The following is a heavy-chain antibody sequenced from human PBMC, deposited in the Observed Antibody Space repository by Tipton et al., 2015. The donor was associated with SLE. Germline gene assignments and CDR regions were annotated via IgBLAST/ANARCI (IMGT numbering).Heavy chain of an antibody. CDR1: GGSISSSSYY. Sequence: TLSLTCTVSGGSISSSSYYWGWIRQPPGKGLEWIGSIYYSGSTYYNPSLKSRVTISVDTSKNQFSLKLSSVTAADTAVYYCARQPGYYDILTYYYYMDVWGKGTTVTVSS. D-gene: IGHD3-9*01. J-gene: IGHJ6*03. CDR3: ARQPGYYDILTYYYYMDV. V-gene: IGHV4-39*01. CDR2: IYYSGST.